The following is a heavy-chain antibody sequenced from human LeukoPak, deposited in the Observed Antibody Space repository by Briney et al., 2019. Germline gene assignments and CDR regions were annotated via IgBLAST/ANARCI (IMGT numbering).Heavy chain of an antibody. J-gene: IGHJ4*02. CDR3: ARTEWELLWYFDY. V-gene: IGHV1-3*01. D-gene: IGHD1-26*01. Sequence: ASVKVSCKASGYTFTTYGTSWVRQAPGQRLEWMGWINAGNGNTKYIQKFQGRVTITRDTSASTAYMELSSLRSEDTAVYYCARTEWELLWYFDYWGQGTLVTVSS. CDR2: INAGNGNT. CDR1: GYTFTTYG.